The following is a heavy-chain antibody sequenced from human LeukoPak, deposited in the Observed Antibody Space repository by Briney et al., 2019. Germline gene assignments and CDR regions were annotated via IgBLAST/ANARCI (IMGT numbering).Heavy chain of an antibody. CDR1: GFTFSSYA. J-gene: IGHJ4*02. D-gene: IGHD4-17*01. CDR3: AKADYGDYWVYFDY. Sequence: GGSLRLSCAASGFTFSSYAMSWVRQAPGKGLEWVSAISGSGGSTYYADSVKGRFAISRDNSKNTLYLQMNSLRAEDTAVYYCAKADYGDYWVYFDYWGQGTLVTVSS. CDR2: ISGSGGST. V-gene: IGHV3-23*01.